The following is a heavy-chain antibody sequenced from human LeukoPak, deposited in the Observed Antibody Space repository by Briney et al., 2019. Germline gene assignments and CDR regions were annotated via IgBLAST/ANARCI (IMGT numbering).Heavy chain of an antibody. D-gene: IGHD6-13*01. CDR1: GFTFSGSA. V-gene: IGHV3-73*01. J-gene: IGHJ4*02. CDR3: TRLTYSSSSDY. CDR2: IRSKANSYAT. Sequence: GGSLKLSCAASGFTFSGSAMHWVRQASGKGLEWVGRIRSKANSYATAYAASVKGRFTISRDDSKNTAYLQMNSLRTEDTAVYHCTRLTYSSSSDYWGQGTLVTVSS.